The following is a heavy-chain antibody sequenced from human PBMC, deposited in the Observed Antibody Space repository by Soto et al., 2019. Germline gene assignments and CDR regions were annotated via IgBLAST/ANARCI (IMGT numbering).Heavy chain of an antibody. CDR1: GGTFSSYA. D-gene: IGHD3-22*01. V-gene: IGHV1-69*06. Sequence: SVKVSCKASGGTFSSYAISWVRQAPGQGLEWMGGIIPIFGTANYAQKFQGRVTITADKSTSTAYVELSSLRSEDTAVYYCARGGEYYDSSGSLVIDYWGQGTLVTVSS. CDR2: IIPIFGTA. J-gene: IGHJ4*02. CDR3: ARGGEYYDSSGSLVIDY.